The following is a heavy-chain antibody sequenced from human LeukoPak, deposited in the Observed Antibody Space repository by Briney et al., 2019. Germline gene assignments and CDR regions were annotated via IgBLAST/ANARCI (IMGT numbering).Heavy chain of an antibody. Sequence: GGSLRLSCAASDFTFSSYSMNWVRQAPGKGLEWVSSISSTSSNIYYADSVKGRFTVSRDNAKNSLYLQMNSLRAEDTAVYYCARVGYYDFWSGSNYFDYWGQGTLVTVSS. D-gene: IGHD3-3*01. CDR2: ISSTSSNI. CDR3: ARVGYYDFWSGSNYFDY. V-gene: IGHV3-21*01. J-gene: IGHJ4*02. CDR1: DFTFSSYS.